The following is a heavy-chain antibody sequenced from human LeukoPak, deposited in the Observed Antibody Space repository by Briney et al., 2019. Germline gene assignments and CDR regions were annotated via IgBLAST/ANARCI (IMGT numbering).Heavy chain of an antibody. CDR3: ATFSSSTLYYYGMDV. CDR2: IYYSGST. J-gene: IGHJ6*02. CDR1: GGSISSYY. Sequence: SETLSPTCTVSGGSISSYYWSWIRQPPGKGLEWIGYIYYSGSTNYNPSLKSRVTISVDTSKNQFSLKLSSVTAADTAVYYCATFSSSTLYYYGMDVWGQGTTVTVSS. V-gene: IGHV4-59*01. D-gene: IGHD6-6*01.